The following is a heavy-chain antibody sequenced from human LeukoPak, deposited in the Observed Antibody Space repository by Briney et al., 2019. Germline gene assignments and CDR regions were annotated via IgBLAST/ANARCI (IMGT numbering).Heavy chain of an antibody. CDR3: VREVGRPKTFYFDS. D-gene: IGHD3-16*01. J-gene: IGHJ4*02. CDR2: ISETI. V-gene: IGHV3-48*04. CDR1: GFVFSRDN. Sequence: GGSLRLSCIASGFVFSRDNMNWVRQAPGKGLEWVAHISETIYYADSVQGRFTISRDNAKNSLYLQMSNLRVDDTAMYYCVREVGRPKTFYFDSWGRETPVTVSS.